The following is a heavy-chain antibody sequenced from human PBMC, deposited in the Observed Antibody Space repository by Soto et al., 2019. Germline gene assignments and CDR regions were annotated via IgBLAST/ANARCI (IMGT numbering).Heavy chain of an antibody. CDR1: GGSISSYY. Sequence: PSETLSLTCTVSGGSISSYYWSWIRQPPGKGLEWIGYIYYSGSTNYNPSLKSRVTISVDTSMNQFSLKLSSVTAADTAVYYCARGGADYYDFWSGYYPIFDYWGQGTLVTVSS. D-gene: IGHD3-3*01. CDR2: IYYSGST. V-gene: IGHV4-59*01. J-gene: IGHJ4*02. CDR3: ARGGADYYDFWSGYYPIFDY.